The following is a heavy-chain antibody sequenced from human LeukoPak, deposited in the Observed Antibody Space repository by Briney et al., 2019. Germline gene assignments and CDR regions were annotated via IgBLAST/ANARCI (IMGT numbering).Heavy chain of an antibody. V-gene: IGHV3-7*03. CDR3: ARDPDPGTVDY. Sequence: GGSLRLSCAASGFIVSSNYMSWVRQAPGKGLEWVANIKEDGSEKYYVDSVKGRFTISRDNAKNSLYLQMNSLRTEDTAVYFCARDPDPGTVDYWGQGTLVTVSS. CDR2: IKEDGSEK. CDR1: GFIVSSNY. J-gene: IGHJ4*02. D-gene: IGHD6-13*01.